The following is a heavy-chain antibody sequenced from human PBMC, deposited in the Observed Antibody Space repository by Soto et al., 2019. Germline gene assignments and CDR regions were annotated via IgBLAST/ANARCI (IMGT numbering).Heavy chain of an antibody. CDR1: GYTFTSYY. D-gene: IGHD3-3*01. CDR2: INPDGGST. V-gene: IGHV1-46*01. Sequence: QVQLVQSGAEVKKPGASVMLSCKASGYTFTSYYMHWVRQAPGQGLEWMGIINPDGGSTRYAQKFQGRVTMTRDTSTRTFHMELSSLRSEDTAMYYCAKAPRGGVIITTYSGHIDYWGQGTLVTVSS. J-gene: IGHJ4*02. CDR3: AKAPRGGVIITTYSGHIDY.